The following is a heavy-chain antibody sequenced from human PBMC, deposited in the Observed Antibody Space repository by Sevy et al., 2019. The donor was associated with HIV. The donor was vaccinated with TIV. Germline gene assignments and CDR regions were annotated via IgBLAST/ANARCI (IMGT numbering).Heavy chain of an antibody. CDR3: ASDITSSWLFFDY. V-gene: IGHV4-38-2*01. D-gene: IGHD6-13*01. CDR1: GYSISSRYY. Sequence: SETLSRTCAVSGYSISSRYYWGWVGQPPGKGLEWIARMYYSGSTYYNPSLRSRVTRSLDTSENQFSLKLTSVTAADTAVYYCASDITSSWLFFDYWGQGILVTVSS. J-gene: IGHJ4*02. CDR2: MYYSGST.